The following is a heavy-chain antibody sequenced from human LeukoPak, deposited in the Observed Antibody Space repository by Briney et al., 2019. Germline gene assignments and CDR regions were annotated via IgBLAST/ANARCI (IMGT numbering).Heavy chain of an antibody. CDR3: ARAAGARNWFDP. J-gene: IGHJ5*02. V-gene: IGHV3-30*14. CDR1: GFTFNSYA. CDR2: ISFDESHE. Sequence: GRSLRLSCVASGFTFNSYAMNWVRQAPGKGLEWVAVISFDESHEYYADSVKGRFTISRDNSRNTVYLQMDSLRAEDTAVYYCARAAGARNWFDPWGQGTLVTVSS.